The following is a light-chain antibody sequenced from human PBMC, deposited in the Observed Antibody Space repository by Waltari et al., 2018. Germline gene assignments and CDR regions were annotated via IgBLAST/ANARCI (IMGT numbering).Light chain of an antibody. J-gene: IGKJ1*01. CDR3: QQSYSTLMWT. CDR1: QSISDY. CDR2: RAT. Sequence: DIQMTQSPSSLSASVGDSVTITCRASQSISDYLAWYQQRPGKAPNVLIYRATRLQSGVPSRFSGHGSGTFFTLNIKNLQPEDFATYYCQQSYSTLMWTFGHGTKVDLK. V-gene: IGKV1-39*01.